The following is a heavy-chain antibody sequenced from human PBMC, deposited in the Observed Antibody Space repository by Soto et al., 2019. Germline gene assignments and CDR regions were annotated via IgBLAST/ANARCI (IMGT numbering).Heavy chain of an antibody. CDR3: ARIVGLRLDDY. V-gene: IGHV3-11*05. CDR1: GFTFNDYQ. J-gene: IGHJ4*02. Sequence: QVQLVESGGGLVKPGGSLRLSCAVSGFTFNDYQMTWFRQAPGKGLEWVSRISSTGSYADYADSVKGRFTVSRDNANNTVYLQMDSLRDGDTAVYFCARIVGLRLDDYWGQGTLVIVSS. CDR2: ISSTGSYA. D-gene: IGHD1-26*01.